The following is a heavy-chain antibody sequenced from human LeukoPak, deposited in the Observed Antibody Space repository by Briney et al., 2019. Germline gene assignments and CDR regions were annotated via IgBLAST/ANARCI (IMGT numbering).Heavy chain of an antibody. V-gene: IGHV4-59*08. CDR3: ARRSERSHSFVF. CDR1: GGSISSYY. Sequence: SETLSLTCTVSGGSISSYYWSWIRQPPGKGLEWIGYIYYNGNTNYNPSLKSRVTISVDTSKNQFSLRLSSVTAADTAVYYCARRSERSHSFVFWGQGTLVTVSS. CDR2: IYYNGNT. J-gene: IGHJ4*02. D-gene: IGHD5-24*01.